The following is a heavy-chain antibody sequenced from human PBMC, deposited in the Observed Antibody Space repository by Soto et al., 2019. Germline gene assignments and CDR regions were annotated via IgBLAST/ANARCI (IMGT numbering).Heavy chain of an antibody. V-gene: IGHV3-23*01. Sequence: GGSLRLSCAASGFTFSSYAMSWFRQSAGKGLEWVSAISGSGGSTYYADSVKGRFTISRDNSKNTLYLQMNSLRAEDTAVYYCAKDRLTAATSQRYYGMDVWGQGTTVTVSS. D-gene: IGHD2-15*01. CDR2: ISGSGGST. CDR3: AKDRLTAATSQRYYGMDV. CDR1: GFTFSSYA. J-gene: IGHJ6*02.